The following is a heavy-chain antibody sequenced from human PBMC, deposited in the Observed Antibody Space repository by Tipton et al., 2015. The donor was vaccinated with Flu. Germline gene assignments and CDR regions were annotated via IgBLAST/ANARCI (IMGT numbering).Heavy chain of an antibody. CDR2: ISGSCGST. J-gene: IGHJ4*02. Sequence: SLRLSCAASGFTFSSYAMSWVRQAPGKGLEWVSAISGSCGSTYYADSVKGRFTISRDNSKNTLYLQMNSLRAEETAVHYCAKVPVVVVAATLFDYWGQGTLVTVSS. V-gene: IGHV3-23*01. CDR3: AKVPVVVVAATLFDY. D-gene: IGHD2-15*01. CDR1: GFTFSSYA.